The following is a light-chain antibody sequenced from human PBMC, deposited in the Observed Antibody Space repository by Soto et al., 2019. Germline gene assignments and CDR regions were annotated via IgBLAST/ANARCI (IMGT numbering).Light chain of an antibody. Sequence: QSTGTLSLSRGERVTLSCRASQSVSIDLAWYQQKPGQAPRLLIYGASNRATGIPDRFSGSGSGTDFTLTISRLEPEDSAVYYCQQYGSSPTWTFGQGTKVDNK. J-gene: IGKJ1*01. CDR2: GAS. CDR3: QQYGSSPTWT. V-gene: IGKV3-20*01. CDR1: QSVSID.